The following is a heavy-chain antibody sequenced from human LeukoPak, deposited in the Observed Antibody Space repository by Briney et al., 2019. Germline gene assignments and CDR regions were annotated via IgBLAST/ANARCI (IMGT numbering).Heavy chain of an antibody. V-gene: IGHV1-69*13. D-gene: IGHD1-26*01. J-gene: IGHJ4*02. Sequence: SVKVSCKASGGTFSSYAINWVRQAPGQGLEWMGGIIPIFGTANYAQKFQGRVTITADESTSTAYMELSRLRSDDTAVYYCARQIVGAADYWGQGTLVTVSS. CDR1: GGTFSSYA. CDR3: ARQIVGAADY. CDR2: IIPIFGTA.